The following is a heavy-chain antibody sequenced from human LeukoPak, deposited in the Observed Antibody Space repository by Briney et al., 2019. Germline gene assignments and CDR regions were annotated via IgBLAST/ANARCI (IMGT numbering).Heavy chain of an antibody. CDR2: ISAYNGNT. D-gene: IGHD5-18*01. J-gene: IGHJ6*03. V-gene: IGHV1-18*01. CDR1: GYTFTSYG. Sequence: ASVKVSCKASGYTFTSYGIRWVRQAPGQGLEWMGWISAYNGNTNYAQKLQGRVTMTTDTSTSTAYMELRSLRSDDTAVYYCARGEGVDTAMVSNNYYYYYMDVWGKGTTVTVSS. CDR3: ARGEGVDTAMVSNNYYYYYMDV.